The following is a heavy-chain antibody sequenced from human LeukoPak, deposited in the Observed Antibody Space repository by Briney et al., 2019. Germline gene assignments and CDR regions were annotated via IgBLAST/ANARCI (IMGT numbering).Heavy chain of an antibody. CDR2: IKQDGSNK. D-gene: IGHD3-22*01. J-gene: IGHJ4*02. CDR1: GFTFSNYW. V-gene: IGHV3-7*01. Sequence: GGSLRLSCAVSGFTFSNYWMSWVRQAPGKGLEWVTNIKQDGSNKYYADSVKGRFTISRDNSKNTLYLQMNSLRAEDTAVYYCARDSGIYYDSSGYSDYWGQGTLVTVSS. CDR3: ARDSGIYYDSSGYSDY.